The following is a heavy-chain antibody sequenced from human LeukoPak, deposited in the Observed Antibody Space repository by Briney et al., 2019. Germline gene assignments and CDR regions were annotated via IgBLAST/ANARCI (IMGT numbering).Heavy chain of an antibody. V-gene: IGHV4-39*01. CDR2: IYYSGST. J-gene: IGHJ4*02. CDR3: ANYYSSSYDIDY. CDR1: GGSISSSSYY. D-gene: IGHD6-6*01. Sequence: SVTLSLTCTVSGGSISSSSYYWGWIRQPPGKGLEWIGSIYYSGSTYYNPSLKSRVTISVDTSKNQFSLKLSSVTAADTAVYYCANYYSSSYDIDYWGQGTLVTVSS.